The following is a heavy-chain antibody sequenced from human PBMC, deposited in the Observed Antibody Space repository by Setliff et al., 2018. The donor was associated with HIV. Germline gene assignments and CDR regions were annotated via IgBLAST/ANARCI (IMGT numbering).Heavy chain of an antibody. Sequence: GGSLRLSCAASGFTFRGYAMSWVRQAPGKGLEWVSAIAGSAASTYYADSVKGRFTISRDSSKSTIYLQMNSLRAEDTARYYCARGDSFVYSYVYPDYWGQGTLVTVSS. J-gene: IGHJ4*02. CDR2: IAGSAAST. CDR3: ARGDSFVYSYVYPDY. CDR1: GFTFRGYA. D-gene: IGHD3-22*01. V-gene: IGHV3-23*01.